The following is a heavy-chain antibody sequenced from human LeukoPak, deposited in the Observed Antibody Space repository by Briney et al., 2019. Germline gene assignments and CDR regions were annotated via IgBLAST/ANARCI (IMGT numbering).Heavy chain of an antibody. D-gene: IGHD5-18*01. CDR1: GFTFSSYA. J-gene: IGHJ4*02. Sequence: GGSLRLSCAASGFTFSSYAMNWVRQAPGKGLEWVSVISSSGGTTYYSDSVKGRFIISRDNSKNTLYLQMNSLRAEDTAVYYCARGPYSYGRQSTIYYFDYWGQGTLVTVSS. CDR2: ISSSGGTT. V-gene: IGHV3-23*01. CDR3: ARGPYSYGRQSTIYYFDY.